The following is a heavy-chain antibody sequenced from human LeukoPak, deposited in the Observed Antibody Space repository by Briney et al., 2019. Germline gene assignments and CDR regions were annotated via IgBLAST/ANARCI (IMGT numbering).Heavy chain of an antibody. CDR1: GFTFSSFW. V-gene: IGHV3-7*01. Sequence: PGGSLRLSCAASGFTFSSFWMTWVRQALGKGLEWVATIKEDGSEKYYVDSVKGRFTISRDNAKNSLELQMNSLRAEDTAVYYCARGNTCGNWGQGTLVTVSS. J-gene: IGHJ4*02. CDR3: ARGNTCGN. CDR2: IKEDGSEK. D-gene: IGHD1/OR15-1a*01.